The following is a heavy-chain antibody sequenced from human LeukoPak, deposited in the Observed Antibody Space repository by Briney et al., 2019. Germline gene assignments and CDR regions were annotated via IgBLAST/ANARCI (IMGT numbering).Heavy chain of an antibody. D-gene: IGHD2-21*02. J-gene: IGHJ6*03. CDR2: LYTNDNT. CDR3: ARGVVTDDYYMDV. Sequence: SETLSLTCSVSGGSITSGRYYWTWIRQPAGKGLEWIGRLYTNDNTNYAPSLESLVSISVDTSKSQFYLPLTSVTAADTAVYFCARGVVTDDYYMDVWGKGITVIVSS. CDR1: GGSITSGRYY. V-gene: IGHV4-61*02.